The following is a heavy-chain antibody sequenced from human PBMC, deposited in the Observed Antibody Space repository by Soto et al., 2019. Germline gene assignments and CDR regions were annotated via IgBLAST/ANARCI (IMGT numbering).Heavy chain of an antibody. Sequence: VGSLRLSYAASGFTFSTYGMHWVRQAPGKGLEWVAVMGNDGITTFYADSVKGRFTISRDNSKNTLFLQMNSLRADDTAVYYCAKEFQWELHAFDIWGQGTMVTVSS. J-gene: IGHJ3*02. V-gene: IGHV3-30*02. D-gene: IGHD1-26*01. CDR1: GFTFSTYG. CDR3: AKEFQWELHAFDI. CDR2: MGNDGITT.